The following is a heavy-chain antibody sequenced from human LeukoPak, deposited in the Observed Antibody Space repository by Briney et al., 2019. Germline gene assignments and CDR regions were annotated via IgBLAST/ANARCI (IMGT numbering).Heavy chain of an antibody. CDR3: AKDIYSGYDYHMDV. CDR1: GFTFSSYW. D-gene: IGHD5-12*01. Sequence: GGSLRLSCAASGFTFSSYWMSWVRQAPGKGLEWVANIKQDGSEKYYVDSVKGRFTISRDNAKNSLYLQMNSLRAEDTAVYYCAKDIYSGYDYHMDVWGKGTTVTVSS. V-gene: IGHV3-7*01. J-gene: IGHJ6*03. CDR2: IKQDGSEK.